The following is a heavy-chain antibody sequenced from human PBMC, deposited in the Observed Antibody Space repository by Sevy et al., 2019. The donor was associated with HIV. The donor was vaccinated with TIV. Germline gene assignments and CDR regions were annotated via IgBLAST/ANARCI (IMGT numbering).Heavy chain of an antibody. CDR2: IIPIFGTA. CDR1: GGTFSSYA. Sequence: ASVKVSCKASGGTFSSYAISWVRQAPGQGLEWMGGIIPIFGTANYAQKFQGRVTITADKSTSTAYMELSSLGSEDTAVYYCARGGVWGCSSTSCPYYFDYWGQGTLVTVSS. CDR3: ARGGVWGCSSTSCPYYFDY. J-gene: IGHJ4*02. D-gene: IGHD2-2*01. V-gene: IGHV1-69*06.